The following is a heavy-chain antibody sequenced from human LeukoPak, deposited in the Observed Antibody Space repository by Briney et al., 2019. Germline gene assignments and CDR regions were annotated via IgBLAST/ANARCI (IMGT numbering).Heavy chain of an antibody. CDR2: ISSSRSYT. CDR3: ARDCSSTSCYVFWEPGYGMDV. J-gene: IGHJ6*02. Sequence: GGSLRLSCAASGFTFSDYYMSWIRQAPGKGLEWVSHISSSRSYTNYADSVKGRFTISRDNAKKSLYLQMNSLRAEDTAVYYCARDCSSTSCYVFWEPGYGMDVWGQGTTVTVSS. D-gene: IGHD2-2*01. V-gene: IGHV3-11*06. CDR1: GFTFSDYY.